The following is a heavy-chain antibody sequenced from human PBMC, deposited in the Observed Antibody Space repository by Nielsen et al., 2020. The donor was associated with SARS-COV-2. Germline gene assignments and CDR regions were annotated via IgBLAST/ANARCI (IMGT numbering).Heavy chain of an antibody. CDR2: INHSGST. J-gene: IGHJ4*02. V-gene: IGHV4-39*07. Sequence: SETLSLTCTVSGGSISSSSYYWSWIRQPPGKGLEWIGEINHSGSTNYNPSLKSRVTISVDTSKNQFSLKLSSVTAADTAVYYCARGPLPSSDYWGQGTLVTVSS. D-gene: IGHD6-6*01. CDR3: ARGPLPSSDY. CDR1: GGSISSSSYY.